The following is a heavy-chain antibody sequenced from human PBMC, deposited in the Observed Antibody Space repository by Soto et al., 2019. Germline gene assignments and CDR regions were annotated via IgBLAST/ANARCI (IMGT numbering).Heavy chain of an antibody. CDR1: GYTFTSYY. Sequence: ASVKVSCKASGYTFTSYYMHWVRQAPGQGLEWMGIINPSGGSTSYAQKFQGRVTMTRDTSTSTVYMELSSLRSEDTAVYYCARGSIAVARYDAFAIWGQGTMVTVSS. CDR2: INPSGGST. J-gene: IGHJ3*02. D-gene: IGHD6-19*01. V-gene: IGHV1-46*01. CDR3: ARGSIAVARYDAFAI.